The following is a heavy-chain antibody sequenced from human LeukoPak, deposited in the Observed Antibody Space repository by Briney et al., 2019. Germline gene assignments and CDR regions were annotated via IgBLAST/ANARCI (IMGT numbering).Heavy chain of an antibody. CDR3: ADSNYWYPVDY. D-gene: IGHD4-11*01. Sequence: GGSLRLSCAAPGFTFSGYAVRWVRQAPGKGLEWVSSITASGDTTYYADSVKGRFTISRDNSKNTLYLQMNSLRAEDTAVYYCADSNYWYPVDYWGQGTLVTVSS. CDR1: GFTFSGYA. CDR2: ITASGDTT. J-gene: IGHJ4*02. V-gene: IGHV3-23*01.